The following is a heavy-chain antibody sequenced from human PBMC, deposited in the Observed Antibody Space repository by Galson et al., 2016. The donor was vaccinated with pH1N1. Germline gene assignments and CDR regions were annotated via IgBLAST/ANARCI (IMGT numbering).Heavy chain of an antibody. CDR2: IYHSGST. Sequence: ETLSLTCAVSGYSISSGSYWGWIRQPPRKGLEWIGSIYHSGSTYYNPSLKSRVTISTDTSKNHFSLKLSSVTAADPAIYYCATFTMTISFDAFHIWGQGTGVTVSS. J-gene: IGHJ3*02. CDR3: ATFTMTISFDAFHI. V-gene: IGHV4-38-2*01. CDR1: GYSISSGSY. D-gene: IGHD3-22*01.